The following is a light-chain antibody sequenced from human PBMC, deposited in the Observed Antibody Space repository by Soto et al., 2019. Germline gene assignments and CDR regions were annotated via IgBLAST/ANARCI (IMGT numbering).Light chain of an antibody. CDR2: DAS. Sequence: EIVLTQSPATLSLSPGERATLSCRASQSVSSYLAWYQQKPGQAPRLLIYDASNTATGIPARFSGSGSGTDFTLAISRLEPEDFAVYYCQQRSNWTRTFGGGTKVDIK. CDR3: QQRSNWTRT. CDR1: QSVSSY. V-gene: IGKV3-11*01. J-gene: IGKJ4*01.